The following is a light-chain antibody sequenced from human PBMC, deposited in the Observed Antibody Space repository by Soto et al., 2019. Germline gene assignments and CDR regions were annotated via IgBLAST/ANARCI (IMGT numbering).Light chain of an antibody. CDR2: AAS. Sequence: DIQMTQSPSSLSTSVGDRVTISCRASQSISNHLIWYQQKVGMAPKLLIYAASSLQSGVPSRFRGSGSGTEFNFTISSLQPEDFATYYCQHTYMIPWTFGQGTKVDIK. CDR3: QHTYMIPWT. J-gene: IGKJ1*01. V-gene: IGKV1-39*01. CDR1: QSISNH.